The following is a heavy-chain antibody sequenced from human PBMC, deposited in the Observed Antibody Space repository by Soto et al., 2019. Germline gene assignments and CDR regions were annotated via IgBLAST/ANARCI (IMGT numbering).Heavy chain of an antibody. J-gene: IGHJ5*02. CDR1: GFTVRSYE. CDR2: INIGGDT. V-gene: IGHV3-13*01. Sequence: PGGSLRLSCAASGFTVRSYEMHWVCQGTGKGLEWVSRINIGGDTFYSGSVKGRFTVSREDARNSAYLQMDSLRVGDTAVYYCVRGEMRSSSGHTWFDTWGQGVLVTVSS. CDR3: VRGEMRSSSGHTWFDT. D-gene: IGHD6-6*01.